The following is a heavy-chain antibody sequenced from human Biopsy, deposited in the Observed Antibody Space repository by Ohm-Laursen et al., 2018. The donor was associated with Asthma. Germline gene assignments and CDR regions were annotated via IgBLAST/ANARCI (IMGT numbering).Heavy chain of an antibody. CDR1: GGSISGGGYS. V-gene: IGHV4-30-2*01. Sequence: TLSLTWAVSGGSISGGGYSWGWIRQPPGKGLEWIGYIYHSGSTYYNPSLKSRVTISVDRSKNQFSLKLSSVTAADTAVYYCARVKDGYNFDYWGQGTLVTVPS. CDR2: IYHSGST. CDR3: ARVKDGYNFDY. J-gene: IGHJ4*02. D-gene: IGHD5-24*01.